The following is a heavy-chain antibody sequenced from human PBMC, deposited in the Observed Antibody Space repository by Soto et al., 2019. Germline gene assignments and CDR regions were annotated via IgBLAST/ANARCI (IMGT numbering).Heavy chain of an antibody. CDR3: ARDQSGIGYYVDWFDP. V-gene: IGHV1-3*01. CDR1: GYIFNSHA. CDR2: INAGNGNT. Sequence: QGHLVQSGAEVKKPGASVKVSCKASGYIFNSHAMHWVRQAPGQRLEWMGWINAGNGNTYYSQNFKDRVTFTRXTXAXXVFMELTSLKSEDTAVYYCARDQSGIGYYVDWFDPWGQGTLVTVSS. D-gene: IGHD3-10*02. J-gene: IGHJ5*02.